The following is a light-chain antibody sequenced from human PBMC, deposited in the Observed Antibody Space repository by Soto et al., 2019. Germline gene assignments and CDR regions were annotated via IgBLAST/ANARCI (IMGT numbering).Light chain of an antibody. CDR1: TGAVTSGHY. CDR3: LVIFTGVGEV. V-gene: IGLV7-46*01. Sequence: QAVVTQAPSLTVSPGGTVTLTCGSSTGAVTSGHYPHWFQQKPGQAPRTLIYDTSNKHSWTPARFSGSLLGGKAALTLSGAQPEDEADYYCLVIFTGVGEVFGTGTKVTVL. J-gene: IGLJ1*01. CDR2: DTS.